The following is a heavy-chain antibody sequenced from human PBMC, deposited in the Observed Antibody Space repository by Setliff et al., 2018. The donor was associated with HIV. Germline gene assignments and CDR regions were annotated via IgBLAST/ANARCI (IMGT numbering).Heavy chain of an antibody. V-gene: IGHV4-59*08. CDR2: IHYSGST. CDR1: GGSIRGHY. Sequence: KPSETLSLTCTVSGGSIRGHYWNWIRQPPGKGLEWIASIHYSGSTYDSPSVKSRVTISVDSSKNHFSLILSSVTAADTAVYFCARILGSHYYYGMDVWGPGTTVTVS. D-gene: IGHD6-19*01. J-gene: IGHJ6*02. CDR3: ARILGSHYYYGMDV.